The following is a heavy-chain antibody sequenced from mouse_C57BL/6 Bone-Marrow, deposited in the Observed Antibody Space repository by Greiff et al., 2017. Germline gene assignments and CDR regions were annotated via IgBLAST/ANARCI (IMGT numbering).Heavy chain of an antibody. V-gene: IGHV1-69*01. CDR1: GYTFTSYW. CDR2: IDPSDSYT. D-gene: IGHD2-3*01. Sequence: QVQLQQPGAELVMPGASVKLSCKASGYTFTSYWMHWVKQRPGQGLEWIGEIDPSDSYTNYNQKFKGKSTLTVDKSSSTAYMQLSSLTSEDSAVYYCARGWRPGAMDDWGQGTSVTVSS. CDR3: ARGWRPGAMDD. J-gene: IGHJ4*01.